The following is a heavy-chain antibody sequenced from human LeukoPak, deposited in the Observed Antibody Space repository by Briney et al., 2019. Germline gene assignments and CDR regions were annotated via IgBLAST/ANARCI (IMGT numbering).Heavy chain of an antibody. CDR1: GGSISSYY. D-gene: IGHD3-22*01. CDR3: ARGEDYYDSSGYYYRFGP. Sequence: SETLSLTCTVSGGSISSYYWSWIRQPPRKGLEWIGYIYYSGSTNYNPSLKSRVTISVDTSKNQFSLKLSSVTAADTAVYYCARGEDYYDSSGYYYRFGPWGQGTLVTVSS. CDR2: IYYSGST. J-gene: IGHJ5*02. V-gene: IGHV4-59*01.